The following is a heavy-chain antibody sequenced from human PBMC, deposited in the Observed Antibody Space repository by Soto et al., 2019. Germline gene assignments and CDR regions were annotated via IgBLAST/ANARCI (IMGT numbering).Heavy chain of an antibody. CDR1: GFTFSSYG. V-gene: IGHV3-33*01. CDR2: IWYDGSNK. Sequence: QVQLVESGGGVVEPGRSLRLSCAASGFTFSSYGMHWVRQAPGKGLEWVAVIWYDGSNKYYADSVKGRFTFSRDNSKNTLYLQMNSLRAEDTAVYYCARDYDSSGYPRYYFDYWGQGTLVTVSS. D-gene: IGHD3-22*01. CDR3: ARDYDSSGYPRYYFDY. J-gene: IGHJ4*02.